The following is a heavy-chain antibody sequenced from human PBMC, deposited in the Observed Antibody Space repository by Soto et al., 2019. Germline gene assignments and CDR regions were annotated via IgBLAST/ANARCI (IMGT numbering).Heavy chain of an antibody. V-gene: IGHV4-39*01. D-gene: IGHD3-16*02. CDR3: ARREVITFGGVIGPFDY. J-gene: IGHJ4*02. Sequence: SETLSLTCTASGGSISSSSYYWGWIRQPPGKGLEWIGSIYYSGSTYYNPSLKSRVTISVDTSKNQFSLKLSSVTAADTAVYYCARREVITFGGVIGPFDYWGQGTLVTVSS. CDR2: IYYSGST. CDR1: GGSISSSSYY.